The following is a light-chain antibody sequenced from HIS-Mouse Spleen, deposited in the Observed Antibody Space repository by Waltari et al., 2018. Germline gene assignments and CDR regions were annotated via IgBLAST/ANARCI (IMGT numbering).Light chain of an antibody. CDR3: MQGTHWLT. J-gene: IGKJ4*01. V-gene: IGKV2-30*02. CDR2: KVS. CDR1: QSLVHSDGNTY. Sequence: DVVMTQSPLSLPVTLGQPASISCRSSQSLVHSDGNTYCNWFQQRPGQSPRRLIYKVSNRDSGVPDRFSGSGSGTDFTLKISRVEAEDVGVYYCMQGTHWLTFGGGTKVEIK.